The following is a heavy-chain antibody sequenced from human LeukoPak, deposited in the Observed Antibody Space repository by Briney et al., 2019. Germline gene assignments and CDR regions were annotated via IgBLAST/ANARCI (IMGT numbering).Heavy chain of an antibody. CDR1: GYTLTELS. CDR2: IIPILGIA. J-gene: IGHJ6*03. CDR3: ARGPYSNPDPHYYYYYMDV. Sequence: SVKVSCKVSGYTLTELSMHWVRQAPGKGLEWMGRIIPILGIANYAQKFQGRVTITADKSTSTAYMELSSLRSEDTAVYYCARGPYSNPDPHYYYYYMDVWGKGTTVTVSS. D-gene: IGHD4-11*01. V-gene: IGHV1-69*04.